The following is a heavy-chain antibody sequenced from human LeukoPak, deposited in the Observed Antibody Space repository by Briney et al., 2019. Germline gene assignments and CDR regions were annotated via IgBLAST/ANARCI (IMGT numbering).Heavy chain of an antibody. J-gene: IGHJ5*02. Sequence: PSETLSLTCTVSGGSISSYYWSWIRQPAGKGLEWIGRIYTSGSTNYNPSLKSRVLISVDMSHNQFFLNVTSVTAADTAVYFCARGSERSGWSDDLWGQGTRVTVSS. CDR2: IYTSGST. D-gene: IGHD6-19*01. CDR3: ARGSERSGWSDDL. V-gene: IGHV4-4*07. CDR1: GGSISSYY.